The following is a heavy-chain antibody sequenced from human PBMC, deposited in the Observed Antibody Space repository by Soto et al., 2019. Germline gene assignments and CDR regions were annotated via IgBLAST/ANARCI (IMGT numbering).Heavy chain of an antibody. V-gene: IGHV3-23*01. CDR1: GFSFSTYG. CDR2: ISGSSGST. J-gene: IGHJ4*02. Sequence: GGSLRLSCAASGFSFSTYGMSWVRQAPGKGLEWVSGISGSSGSTYYADSIKGRFTVSRDNSKNMLYLQMNSLRVEDTAVYYCEKVEDVVVTYFDYWGQGSLVTVSS. CDR3: EKVEDVVVTYFDY. D-gene: IGHD2-15*01.